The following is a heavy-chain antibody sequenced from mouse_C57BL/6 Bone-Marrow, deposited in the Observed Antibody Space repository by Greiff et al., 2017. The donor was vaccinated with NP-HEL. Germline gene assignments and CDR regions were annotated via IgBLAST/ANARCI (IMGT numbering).Heavy chain of an antibody. CDR3: TRANWGAY. J-gene: IGHJ3*01. CDR2: IRLKSDNYAT. CDR1: GFTFSNYW. D-gene: IGHD4-1*01. Sequence: EVKLQESGGGLVQPGGSMKLSCVASGFTFSNYWMNWVRQSPEKGLEWVAQIRLKSDNYATHYAESVKGRFTISRDDSKSSVYLQMNNLRAEDTGIYYCTRANWGAYWGQGTLVTVSA. V-gene: IGHV6-3*01.